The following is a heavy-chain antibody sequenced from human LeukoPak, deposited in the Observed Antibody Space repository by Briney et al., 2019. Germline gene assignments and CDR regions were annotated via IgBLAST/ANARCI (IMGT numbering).Heavy chain of an antibody. Sequence: SETLSLTCTVSGGSISNYYWSWIRQPPGKGLEWIGYIHYSGSTNNNPSLKSRVTISVDTSKNQFSLKLSSVTAADTAVYYCARITRQKVVPAAISSNWFDPWGQGTLVTVSS. D-gene: IGHD2-2*01. J-gene: IGHJ5*02. CDR1: GGSISNYY. CDR2: IHYSGST. V-gene: IGHV4-59*01. CDR3: ARITRQKVVPAAISSNWFDP.